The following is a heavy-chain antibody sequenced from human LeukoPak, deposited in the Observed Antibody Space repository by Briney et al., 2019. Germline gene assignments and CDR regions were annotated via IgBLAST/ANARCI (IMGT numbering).Heavy chain of an antibody. Sequence: ASVKVSCKASGYTFTSYGISWVRQAPGQGLEWMGIINPSGGSTSYAQKFQGRVTMTRDTSTSTVYMELSSLRSEDTAVYYCARDAGTPYYGMDVWGQGTTVTVSS. CDR2: INPSGGST. CDR3: ARDAGTPYYGMDV. J-gene: IGHJ6*02. V-gene: IGHV1-46*01. CDR1: GYTFTSYG. D-gene: IGHD1-26*01.